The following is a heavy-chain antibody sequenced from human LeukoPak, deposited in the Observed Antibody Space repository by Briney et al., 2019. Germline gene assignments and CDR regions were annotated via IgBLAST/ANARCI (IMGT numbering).Heavy chain of an antibody. CDR3: ASRGYSYGYLFDY. CDR2: IYYSGST. CDR1: GGSISSSSYY. V-gene: IGHV4-39*01. Sequence: PSETLSLTCTVSGGSISSSSYYWGWIRQPPGKGLEWIGSIYYSGSTYYNPSLKSRVTISVDTSKNQFSLKLSSVTAADTAVYYCASRGYSYGYLFDYWGQGTLVTVSP. D-gene: IGHD5-18*01. J-gene: IGHJ4*02.